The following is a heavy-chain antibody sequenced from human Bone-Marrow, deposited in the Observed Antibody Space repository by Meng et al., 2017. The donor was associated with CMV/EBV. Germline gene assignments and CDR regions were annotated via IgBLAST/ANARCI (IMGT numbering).Heavy chain of an antibody. Sequence: GESLKISCAASGFIFSTYGMHWVRQAPGKGLEWVAFIRSDGTNKYYADSAKGRFTISRDNSKNTLYMQMNSLRAEDTAVYYCAKGDSGSWYGGRSDYWGQGTLVTVSS. V-gene: IGHV3-30*02. CDR2: IRSDGTNK. CDR1: GFIFSTYG. CDR3: AKGDSGSWYGGRSDY. D-gene: IGHD6-13*01. J-gene: IGHJ4*02.